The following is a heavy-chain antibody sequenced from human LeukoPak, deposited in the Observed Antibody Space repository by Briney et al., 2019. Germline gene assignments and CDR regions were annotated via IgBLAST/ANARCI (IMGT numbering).Heavy chain of an antibody. V-gene: IGHV4-30-2*01. CDR1: GGSISSGGYS. CDR2: IYHSGST. Sequence: SETLSLTCAVSGGSISSGGYSWSWIRQPPGKGLEWIGYIYHSGSTYYNPSLKSRVTISVDTSKNQFSLKLSSVTAADTAVYYCARRRTSYYYYGMDVWGQGTTVTVSS. J-gene: IGHJ6*02. CDR3: ARRRTSYYYYGMDV.